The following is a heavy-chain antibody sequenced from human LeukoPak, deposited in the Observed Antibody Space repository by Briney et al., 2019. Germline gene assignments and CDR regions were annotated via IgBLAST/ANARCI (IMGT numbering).Heavy chain of an antibody. V-gene: IGHV3-23*01. CDR2: ISGSGGST. J-gene: IGHJ3*02. D-gene: IGHD4-11*01. CDR1: GFTFSSYA. Sequence: GGSLRLSCAASGFTFSSYAMSWVRQAPGKGLEWVSAISGSGGSTYYADSVKGRFTISRDNSKNTLHLQMNSLRAEDTAVYYCAKDYSNSSPRYDAFDIWGRGTMVTVSS. CDR3: AKDYSNSSPRYDAFDI.